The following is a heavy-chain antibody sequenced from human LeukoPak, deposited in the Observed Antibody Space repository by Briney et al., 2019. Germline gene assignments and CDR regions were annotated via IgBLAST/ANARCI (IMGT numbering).Heavy chain of an antibody. V-gene: IGHV1-18*04. CDR1: GYTFTGYY. Sequence: ASVKVSCKASGYTFTGYYMHWVRQAPGQGLEWMGWISVYNGNTNYAQKLQSRVTMTTDTSTSTAYMELRSLRSDDTAVYYCARDRGQLVAYYFDYWGQGTLVTVSS. J-gene: IGHJ4*02. CDR2: ISVYNGNT. D-gene: IGHD6-13*01. CDR3: ARDRGQLVAYYFDY.